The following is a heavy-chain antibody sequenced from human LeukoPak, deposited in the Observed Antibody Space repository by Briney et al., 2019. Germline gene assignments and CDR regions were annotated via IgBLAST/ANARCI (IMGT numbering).Heavy chain of an antibody. CDR1: GFTFSSYS. D-gene: IGHD3-9*01. J-gene: IGHJ2*01. CDR2: ISSSSSYI. CDR3: ARPYLNFNILTGYSTNWYFDL. V-gene: IGHV3-21*04. Sequence: PGGSLRLSCAASGFTFSSYSMNWVRQAPGKGLEWVSSISSSSSYIYYADSVKGRFTISRDNAKNSLYLQMNSLRAADTAVYYCARPYLNFNILTGYSTNWYFDLWGRGTLVTVSS.